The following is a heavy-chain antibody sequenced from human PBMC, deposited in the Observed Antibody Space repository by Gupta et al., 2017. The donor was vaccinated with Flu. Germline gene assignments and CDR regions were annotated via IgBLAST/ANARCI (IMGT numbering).Heavy chain of an antibody. Sequence: FDADLVKGRFTISRDNAKNSLFLQMNNLRAEDTAIYYCARVAVSSMDVWGQGTTVTVSS. J-gene: IGHJ6*02. V-gene: IGHV3-21*01. CDR3: ARVAVSSMDV. D-gene: IGHD6-19*01.